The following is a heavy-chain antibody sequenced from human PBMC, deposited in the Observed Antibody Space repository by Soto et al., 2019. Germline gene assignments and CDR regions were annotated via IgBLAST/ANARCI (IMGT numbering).Heavy chain of an antibody. CDR1: GDSVSSNSAA. D-gene: IGHD6-6*01. Sequence: PSQTLSLTCAISGDSVSSNSAAWSWIRQSPSRGLEWLGRTYYRSKWYIEYAVSMKSRITIDPDTSKNQFSLQLNSVTPEDTAVYYCARSYSSSSGPFDSWGQGPLVTVSS. J-gene: IGHJ4*02. V-gene: IGHV6-1*01. CDR2: TYYRSKWYI. CDR3: ARSYSSSSGPFDS.